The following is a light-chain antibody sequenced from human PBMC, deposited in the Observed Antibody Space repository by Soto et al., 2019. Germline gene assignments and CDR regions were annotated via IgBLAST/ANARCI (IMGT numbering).Light chain of an antibody. CDR2: GPS. CDR3: QQYNDWPLT. Sequence: EIVLTQSPATLSLSPGERATLSCGASRSVSSYLAWYQQKPGQAPRLLIYGPSTRATGVPARFSGSGSGTEFTLTISSLQSEDFAVYFCQQYNDWPLTFGGGTKVDIK. J-gene: IGKJ4*01. CDR1: RSVSSY. V-gene: IGKV3-15*01.